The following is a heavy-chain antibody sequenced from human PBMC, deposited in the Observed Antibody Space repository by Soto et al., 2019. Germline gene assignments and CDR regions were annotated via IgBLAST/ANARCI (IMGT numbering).Heavy chain of an antibody. CDR3: ARGSKDSYPGRRSFDF. V-gene: IGHV3-23*01. CDR2: ITDTGGDT. D-gene: IGHD2-15*01. Sequence: GGSLRLSCVASGFTFGSRAMSWVRQAPGEGLEWDSTITDTGGDTKYADSVRGRFTISRDNSKNTLYLQMSSTRAEDSAVYSCARGSKDSYPGRRSFDFWGRGTLVTVSS. J-gene: IGHJ4*02. CDR1: GFTFGSRA.